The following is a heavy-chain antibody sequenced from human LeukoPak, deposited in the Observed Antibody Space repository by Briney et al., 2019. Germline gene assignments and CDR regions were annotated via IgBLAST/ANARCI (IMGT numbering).Heavy chain of an antibody. D-gene: IGHD3-10*01. J-gene: IGHJ4*02. CDR2: IYPGDADT. Sequence: GESLKISCKGSGYTFTSYWIGWVRQMPGKGLEWMGIIYPGDADTRYCPSFQGQVTISADKSISTAYLQWSSLKASDTAMYYCARLKDYYSSERLDYWGQGTLVTVSS. CDR1: GYTFTSYW. V-gene: IGHV5-51*01. CDR3: ARLKDYYSSERLDY.